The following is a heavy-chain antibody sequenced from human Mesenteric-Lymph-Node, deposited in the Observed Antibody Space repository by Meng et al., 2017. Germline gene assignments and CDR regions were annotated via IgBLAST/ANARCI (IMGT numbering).Heavy chain of an antibody. V-gene: IGHV6-1*01. CDR2: KYYKSKWYN. CDR3: ARDPAAFDF. D-gene: IGHD6-25*01. J-gene: IGHJ4*02. CDR1: GDSVSTNSAA. Sequence: QHSAPRLVTPSLTLSPTCAISGDSVSTNSAAWNWIWQSPSRGLEWLRRKYYKSKWYNDYAESVKSRITINPDTSKNQFSLQLNSVTPEDTAVYYCARDPAAFDFWGQGILVTVSS.